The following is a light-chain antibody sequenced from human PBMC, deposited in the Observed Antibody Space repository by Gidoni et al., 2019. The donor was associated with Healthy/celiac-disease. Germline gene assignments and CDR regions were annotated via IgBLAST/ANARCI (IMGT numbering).Light chain of an antibody. J-gene: IGKJ2*01. CDR1: QSISSY. CDR2: AAS. Sequence: DIQITHSPSSLSASVGDRVTSTCRASQSISSYLNWYQQKPGKAPKLLIYAASSLQSGVPERFSGSGSGTDFTLTISSLQPEDFATYYCQQSYSTLGTFGQGTKLEIK. CDR3: QQSYSTLGT. V-gene: IGKV1-39*01.